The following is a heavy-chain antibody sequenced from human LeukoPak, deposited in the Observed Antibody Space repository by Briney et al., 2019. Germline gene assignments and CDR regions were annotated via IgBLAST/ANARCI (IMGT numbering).Heavy chain of an antibody. V-gene: IGHV3-23*01. CDR3: GKTTVGYSRGQKPAWPVDF. CDR2: IFGSGGSP. Sequence: GGSLRLSCEASGFTFGSHAMYWVRQAPGKGLEWVAGIFGSGGSPHYADSVKGRFTISRDNPRNTVYLQINSLRDDDTAVYYCGKTTVGYSRGQKPAWPVDFWGQGTLVTVSS. D-gene: IGHD5-18*01. CDR1: GFTFGSHA. J-gene: IGHJ4*02.